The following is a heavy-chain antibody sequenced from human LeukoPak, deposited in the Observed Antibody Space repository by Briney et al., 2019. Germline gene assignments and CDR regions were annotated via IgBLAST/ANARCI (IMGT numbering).Heavy chain of an antibody. CDR1: GFTFSSYW. J-gene: IGHJ6*02. D-gene: IGHD2-15*01. V-gene: IGHV3-7*01. CDR3: ARVDVVVVAATPYYYYGMDV. CDR2: IKHDGSEK. Sequence: WGSLRLSCAASGFTFSSYWMSWVRQAPGKGLEWVANIKHDGSEKYYVDSVKGRFTISRDNAKNSLYLQMNSLRAEDTAVYYCARVDVVVVAATPYYYYGMDVWGQGTTVTVSS.